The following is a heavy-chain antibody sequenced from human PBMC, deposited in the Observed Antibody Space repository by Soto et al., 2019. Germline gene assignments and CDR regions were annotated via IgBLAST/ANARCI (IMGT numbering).Heavy chain of an antibody. CDR1: GGTFSSYA. D-gene: IGHD3-22*01. CDR3: ATYYYDSSGSQGPFDY. J-gene: IGHJ4*02. CDR2: IIPIFGTA. V-gene: IGHV1-69*13. Sequence: SVKVSCKASGGTFSSYAISWVRQAPGQGLEWMGGIIPIFGTANYAQKFQGRVTITADESTSTTYMELSSLRSEDTAVYYCATYYYDSSGSQGPFDYWGQGTLVTVSS.